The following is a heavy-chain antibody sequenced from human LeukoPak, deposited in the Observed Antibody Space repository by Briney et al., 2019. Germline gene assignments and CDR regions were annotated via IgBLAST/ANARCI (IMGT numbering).Heavy chain of an antibody. CDR1: GFTVSSNY. Sequence: GGSLRLSCAASGFTVSSNYMSWVRQAPGKGLEWVSVIYSGGSTYYADSVKGRFTISRDNSKNTLYLQMDSLRAEDTAVYYCARDLGYSSSSGFDYWGQGTLVTVSS. CDR2: IYSGGST. V-gene: IGHV3-66*02. CDR3: ARDLGYSSSSGFDY. D-gene: IGHD6-6*01. J-gene: IGHJ4*02.